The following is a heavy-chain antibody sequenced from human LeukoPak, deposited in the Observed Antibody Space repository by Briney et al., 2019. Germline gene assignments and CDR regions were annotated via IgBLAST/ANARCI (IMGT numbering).Heavy chain of an antibody. Sequence: SSSSSYIYYADSVKGRFTISRDNAKNSLYLQMNSLRAEDTAVYYCARAGYQLLLKPFDYWGQGTLVTVSS. D-gene: IGHD2-2*01. V-gene: IGHV3-21*01. J-gene: IGHJ4*02. CDR2: SSSSSYI. CDR3: ARAGYQLLLKPFDY.